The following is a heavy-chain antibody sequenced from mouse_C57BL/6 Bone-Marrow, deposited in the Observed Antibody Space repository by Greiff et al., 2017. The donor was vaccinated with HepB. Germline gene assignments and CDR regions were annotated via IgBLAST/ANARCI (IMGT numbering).Heavy chain of an antibody. J-gene: IGHJ3*01. D-gene: IGHD1-1*01. V-gene: IGHV5-4*01. CDR2: ISDGGSYT. CDR3: ARGAYGSAWFAY. CDR1: GFTFSSYA. Sequence: EVHLVESGGGLVKPGGSLKLSCAASGFTFSSYAMSWVRQTPEKRLEWVATISDGGSYTYYPDNVKGRFTISRDNAKNNLYLQMSHLKSEDTAMYYCARGAYGSAWFAYWGQGTLVTVSA.